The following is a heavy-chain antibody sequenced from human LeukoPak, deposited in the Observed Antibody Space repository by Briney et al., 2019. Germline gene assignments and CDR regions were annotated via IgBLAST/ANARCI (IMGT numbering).Heavy chain of an antibody. Sequence: GGSLRLSCAASGFTFSSYSMNWVRQAPGKGLEWVSYISSSSSTIYYADSVKGRFTISRDNAKNSLYLQMNSLRAEDTAAYYCARDPMITFGGVIAWGQGTLVTVSS. CDR2: ISSSSSTI. J-gene: IGHJ4*02. CDR3: ARDPMITFGGVIA. V-gene: IGHV3-48*04. D-gene: IGHD3-16*02. CDR1: GFTFSSYS.